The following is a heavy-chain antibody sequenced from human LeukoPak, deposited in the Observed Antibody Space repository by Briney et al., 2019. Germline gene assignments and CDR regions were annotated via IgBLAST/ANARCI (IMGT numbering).Heavy chain of an antibody. J-gene: IGHJ3*02. CDR3: ARDSFGAFPDAFDI. CDR1: GVSISSGGYS. V-gene: IGHV4-30-2*01. CDR2: IYHSGST. D-gene: IGHD2-21*01. Sequence: KPSETLSLTCAVSGVSISSGGYSWSWIRQPPGKGLEWIGYIYHSGSTYYNPSLKSRVTISVDTSKNQFSLKLSSVTAADTAVYYCARDSFGAFPDAFDIWGQGTMVTVSS.